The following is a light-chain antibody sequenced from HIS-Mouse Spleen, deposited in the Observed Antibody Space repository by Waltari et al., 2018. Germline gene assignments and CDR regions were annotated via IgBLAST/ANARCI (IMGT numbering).Light chain of an antibody. J-gene: IGLJ3*02. CDR2: DVS. V-gene: IGLV2-14*03. CDR1: SSDVGGYNY. CDR3: SSYTSSSTRV. Sequence: QSALTQPASVSGSPGQSITISCTGTSSDVGGYNYVSWYQQPPGKAPKLMIYDVSNRPSGVSNRLSGSKSGNTASLTISGLQAEDEADYYCSSYTSSSTRVFGGGTKLTVL.